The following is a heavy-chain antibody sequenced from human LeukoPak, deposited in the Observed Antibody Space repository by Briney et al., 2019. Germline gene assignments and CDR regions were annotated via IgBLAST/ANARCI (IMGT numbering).Heavy chain of an antibody. Sequence: PSETLSLTCAVSGGSISSSYWNWIRQPAGKGLEWIGYIYYSGSTNYNPSLKSRVTISVDTSKNQFSLKLSSVTAADTAVYYCAREYSGSYLYYFDYWGQGTLVTVSS. CDR1: GGSISSSY. V-gene: IGHV4-59*01. D-gene: IGHD1-26*01. J-gene: IGHJ4*02. CDR3: AREYSGSYLYYFDY. CDR2: IYYSGST.